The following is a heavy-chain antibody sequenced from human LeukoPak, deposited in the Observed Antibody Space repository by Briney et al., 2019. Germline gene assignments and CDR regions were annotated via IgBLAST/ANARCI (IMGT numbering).Heavy chain of an antibody. V-gene: IGHV3-33*01. Sequence: GGSLRLSCAASRFTFSSYGMHWVRQAPGKGLEWVAVIRDDGSNKYHADSVKGRFTISRDNSKNTLYLQMNSLRADDTGVYYCARDKGGWPRSAFDYWGQGTLVTVSS. J-gene: IGHJ4*02. CDR1: RFTFSSYG. CDR3: ARDKGGWPRSAFDY. CDR2: IRDDGSNK. D-gene: IGHD6-19*01.